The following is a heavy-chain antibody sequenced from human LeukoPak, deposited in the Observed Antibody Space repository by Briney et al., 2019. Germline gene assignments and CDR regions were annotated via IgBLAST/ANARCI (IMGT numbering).Heavy chain of an antibody. V-gene: IGHV3-21*01. CDR1: GSTLSSCS. CDR3: ARFPEGSSTWSIDF. CDR2: ISRSSGYV. Sequence: GGSLILSCAASGSTLSSCSMNWVRQAPGKGLEWVSSISRSSGYVFYADSMKGRFTVSRDNSKNSLYLQMNTLRAEDTAVYYCARFPEGSSTWSIDFWGQGTLVTVSS. D-gene: IGHD6-13*01. J-gene: IGHJ4*02.